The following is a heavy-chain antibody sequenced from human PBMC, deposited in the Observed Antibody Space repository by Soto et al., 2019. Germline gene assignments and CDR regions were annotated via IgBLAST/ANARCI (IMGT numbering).Heavy chain of an antibody. V-gene: IGHV3-48*01. CDR3: ARDLSWGSNWYYYMDV. Sequence: EVQLVESGGGLVQPGGSLRLSCATSGFILSDCAMNWVRQAPGKGLEWVSYISSISRVIDYADSVKGRFTVSRDNARNSLYLQMNSLRAEDTAVYYCARDLSWGSNWYYYMDVWGKGTTVTVSS. CDR1: GFILSDCA. CDR2: ISSISRVI. J-gene: IGHJ6*03. D-gene: IGHD7-27*01.